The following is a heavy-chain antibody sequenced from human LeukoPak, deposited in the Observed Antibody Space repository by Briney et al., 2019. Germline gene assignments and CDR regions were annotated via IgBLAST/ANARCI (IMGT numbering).Heavy chain of an antibody. CDR3: ARAGIGSYDY. V-gene: IGHV3-74*01. CDR1: EFTFRYYA. Sequence: GGSLRLSCAASEFTFRYYAMAWVRQAPGKGLVWVSRINSDGSNTRYADSVKGRFTISRDNAKNTLYLQMNSLRAEDTAVYYCARAGIGSYDYWGQGTLVTVSS. J-gene: IGHJ4*02. D-gene: IGHD1-26*01. CDR2: INSDGSNT.